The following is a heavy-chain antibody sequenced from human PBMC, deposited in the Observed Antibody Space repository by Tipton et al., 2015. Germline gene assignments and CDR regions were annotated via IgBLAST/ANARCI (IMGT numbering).Heavy chain of an antibody. CDR3: ARSRTNIVVVPADYGMDV. CDR1: GDSMSSGVYY. V-gene: IGHV4-31*03. CDR2: VYSSGSA. Sequence: TLSLTCTVSGDSMSSGVYYWTWIRQHPGKALEWIAYVYSSGSAYYNPSLKSRVSISEDTSKNQFSLELTSVTAADTAVYYCARSRTNIVVVPADYGMDVWGQGTTVTVSS. D-gene: IGHD2-2*01. J-gene: IGHJ6*02.